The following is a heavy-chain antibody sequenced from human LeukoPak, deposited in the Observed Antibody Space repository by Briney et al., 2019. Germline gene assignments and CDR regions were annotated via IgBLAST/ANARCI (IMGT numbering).Heavy chain of an antibody. J-gene: IGHJ4*02. D-gene: IGHD3-22*01. CDR1: GGTFSSYA. Sequence: SVKVSCKASGGTFSSYAISWVRQAPGQGLEWMGRIIPILGIANYAQKFQGRVTITADKSTGTAYMELSSLRSEDTAVYYCARTEFEGYYDSSGYSFDYWGQGTLVTVSS. V-gene: IGHV1-69*04. CDR3: ARTEFEGYYDSSGYSFDY. CDR2: IIPILGIA.